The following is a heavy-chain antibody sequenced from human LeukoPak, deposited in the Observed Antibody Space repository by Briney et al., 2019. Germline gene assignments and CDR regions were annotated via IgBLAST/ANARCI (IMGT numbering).Heavy chain of an antibody. Sequence: PGGSLRLSCPASGFTFSSYSMNWVRQAPGKGLEWVSSISSSSSYIYYADSVKGRFTISRDNAKNSLYLQMNSLRAEDTAVYYCARGRAVAANNWFDPWGQGTLVTVSS. J-gene: IGHJ5*02. CDR1: GFTFSSYS. V-gene: IGHV3-21*01. D-gene: IGHD6-19*01. CDR2: ISSSSSYI. CDR3: ARGRAVAANNWFDP.